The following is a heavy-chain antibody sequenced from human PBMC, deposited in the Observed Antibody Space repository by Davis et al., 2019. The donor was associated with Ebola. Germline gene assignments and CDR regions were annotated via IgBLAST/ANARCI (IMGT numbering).Heavy chain of an antibody. V-gene: IGHV3-30-3*01. CDR2: ISYDGSNK. D-gene: IGHD3-10*01. J-gene: IGHJ4*02. CDR3: VRERSWSYWDY. CDR1: AFTFSSYA. Sequence: PGGSLRLSCAASAFTFSSYAMHWVRQAPGKGLEWVAVISYDGSNKYYADSVKGRFTISRDNSKNTLYLLMHSLRAEDAAVYYCVRERSWSYWDYWGQGTLVTVSS.